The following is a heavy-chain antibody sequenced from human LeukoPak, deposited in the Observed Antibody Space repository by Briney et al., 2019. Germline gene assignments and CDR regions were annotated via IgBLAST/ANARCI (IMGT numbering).Heavy chain of an antibody. CDR2: IYYSGST. D-gene: IGHD2-2*01. CDR3: ARDQEYCSGTSCYPYWYDS. Sequence: SETLSLTCTVSGGSISSYYWSWIRQPPGKGLEWIGYIYYSGSTNYNPSLKSRVTISVDTSKNQLSLKLSSVTAADTAVYYCARDQEYCSGTSCYPYWYDSWGQGTLVTVSS. J-gene: IGHJ5*01. CDR1: GGSISSYY. V-gene: IGHV4-59*01.